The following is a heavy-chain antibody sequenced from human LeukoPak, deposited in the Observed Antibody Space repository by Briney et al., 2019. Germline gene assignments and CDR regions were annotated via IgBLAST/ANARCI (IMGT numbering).Heavy chain of an antibody. V-gene: IGHV3-30*04. Sequence: GGSLRLSCAASGFTFSSNAMHWVRQAPGKGLEWVAIISYDGSNKYYADSVKGRFTISRDNAQNSVYLHMNSLTAEDTAVYYCARFRRSAQSYWGQGILVTVSS. CDR3: ARFRRSAQSY. D-gene: IGHD2-15*01. CDR1: GFTFSSNA. CDR2: ISYDGSNK. J-gene: IGHJ4*02.